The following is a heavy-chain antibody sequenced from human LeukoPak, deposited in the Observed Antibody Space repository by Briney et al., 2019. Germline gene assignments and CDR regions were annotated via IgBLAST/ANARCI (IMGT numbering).Heavy chain of an antibody. D-gene: IGHD3-22*01. CDR3: ASDRDSSGYIDY. CDR1: GFTFSSYA. V-gene: IGHV3-30-3*01. CDR2: ISYDGSNK. Sequence: GGSLRLSCAASGFTFSSYAMHWVRQAPGKGLEWVAVISYDGSNKYYAGSVKGRFTISRDNSKNTLYLQMNSLRAEDTAVYYCASDRDSSGYIDYWGQGTLVTVSS. J-gene: IGHJ4*02.